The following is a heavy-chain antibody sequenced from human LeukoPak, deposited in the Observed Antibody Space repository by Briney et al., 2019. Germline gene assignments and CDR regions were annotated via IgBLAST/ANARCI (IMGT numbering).Heavy chain of an antibody. Sequence: PGRSLRLSCAASGFTFSSYGMHWVRQAPGRGLEWVAVISYDGSNKYYADSVKGRFTISRDNSKNTLYLQTNSLRAEDTAVYYCAKSAGDDYGDHGFDYWGQGTLVTASS. CDR3: AKSAGDDYGDHGFDY. CDR2: ISYDGSNK. CDR1: GFTFSSYG. V-gene: IGHV3-30*18. J-gene: IGHJ4*02. D-gene: IGHD4-17*01.